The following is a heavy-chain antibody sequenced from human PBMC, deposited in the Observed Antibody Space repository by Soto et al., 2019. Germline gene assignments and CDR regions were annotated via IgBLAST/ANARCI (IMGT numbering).Heavy chain of an antibody. CDR1: GDSVSSNSAG. CDR2: TYHRSKWYY. CDR3: ARGEQYSGRIFDY. Sequence: PSETLSLTCAITGDSVSSNSAGWICVSQSPSIGLEWLGRTYHRSKWYYEYAVSVRGRITINPDTSKNQYSLQLNSVTPEDTAVYFCARGEQYSGRIFDYWGQGTLVTVSS. V-gene: IGHV6-1*01. D-gene: IGHD1-26*01. J-gene: IGHJ4*01.